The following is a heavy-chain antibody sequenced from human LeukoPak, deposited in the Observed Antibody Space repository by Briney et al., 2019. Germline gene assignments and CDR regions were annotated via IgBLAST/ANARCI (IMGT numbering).Heavy chain of an antibody. V-gene: IGHV3-23*01. CDR3: AKDSGTTNYYDSSGTFDY. CDR2: ISGSGGST. Sequence: GGSLRLSCAASGFTFSSNAMSWVRQAPGKGLEWVSAISGSGGSTYYADSVKGRFTISRDNSKNTLYLQMNSLRAEDTAVYYCAKDSGTTNYYDSSGTFDYWGQGTLVTVSS. D-gene: IGHD3-22*01. CDR1: GFTFSSNA. J-gene: IGHJ4*02.